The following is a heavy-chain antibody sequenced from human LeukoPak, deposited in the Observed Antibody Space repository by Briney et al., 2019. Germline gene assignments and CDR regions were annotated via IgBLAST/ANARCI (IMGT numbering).Heavy chain of an antibody. J-gene: IGHJ4*02. Sequence: GASVKVSCKASGYTFTGYYMHWVRQAPGQGLEWMGWMNPNSGNTGYAQKFQGRVTMTRNTSISTAYMELSSLRSEDTAVYYCARGQNYGDDYWGQGTLVTVSS. CDR3: ARGQNYGDDY. V-gene: IGHV1-8*02. D-gene: IGHD4-17*01. CDR1: GYTFTGYY. CDR2: MNPNSGNT.